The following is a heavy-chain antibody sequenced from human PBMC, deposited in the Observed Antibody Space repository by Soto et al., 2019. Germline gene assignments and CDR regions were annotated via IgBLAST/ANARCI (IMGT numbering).Heavy chain of an antibody. CDR3: VKEGLTRIFDY. V-gene: IGHV3-64D*06. Sequence: QPGGSLRLSCSASGFTFSSYSMHWVRHAPWKGLEYVSAISSNGGSTYYADSVKGRFTISRDNSKNTLYLQMSSLRAEDTAVYYCVKEGLTRIFDYCGQGTRGTVSS. J-gene: IGHJ4*02. D-gene: IGHD3-10*01. CDR1: GFTFSSYS. CDR2: ISSNGGST.